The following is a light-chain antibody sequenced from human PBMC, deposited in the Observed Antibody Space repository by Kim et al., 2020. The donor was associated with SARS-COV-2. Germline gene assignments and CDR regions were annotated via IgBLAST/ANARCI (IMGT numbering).Light chain of an antibody. CDR3: QAWDSSTRYV. V-gene: IGLV3-1*01. CDR2: QDS. CDR1: KLGDKY. J-gene: IGLJ1*01. Sequence: SYELTQPPSVSVSSGQTASITCSGDKLGDKYACWYQQKPGQSPVLVIYQDSKRPSGIPERFSGSNSGNTATLTISGTQAMDEADYYCQAWDSSTRYVFGTGTKVTVL.